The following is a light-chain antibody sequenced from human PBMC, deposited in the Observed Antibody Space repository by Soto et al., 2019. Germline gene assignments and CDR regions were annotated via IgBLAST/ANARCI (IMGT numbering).Light chain of an antibody. CDR1: SSDVGGHNY. CDR3: AAWDDSLSGPV. CDR2: EVS. Sequence: QSALTQPASVSGSPGQSITISCTGTSSDVGGHNYVSWYQQNPGKAPKLIIYEVSNRPSGLSNRFSGSRSGTSASLAISGLRSEDEADYYCAAWDDSLSGPVFGGGTKLTVL. V-gene: IGLV2-14*01. J-gene: IGLJ3*02.